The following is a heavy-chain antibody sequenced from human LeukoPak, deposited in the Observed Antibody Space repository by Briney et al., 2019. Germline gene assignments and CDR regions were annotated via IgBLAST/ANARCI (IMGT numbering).Heavy chain of an antibody. J-gene: IGHJ5*02. CDR2: INPNSGGT. CDR3: ARADRLHGGPYLIGP. D-gene: IGHD2-21*01. V-gene: IGHV1-2*02. Sequence: ASVTVSCMPSGYSFTHYYMHWVRQAPGQGLEWMGWINPNSGGTSSAQKFQGRVTMTRDTSITTVYMEVSWLTSDDTAIYYCARADRLHGGPYLIGPWGQGTLVTVSS. CDR1: GYSFTHYY.